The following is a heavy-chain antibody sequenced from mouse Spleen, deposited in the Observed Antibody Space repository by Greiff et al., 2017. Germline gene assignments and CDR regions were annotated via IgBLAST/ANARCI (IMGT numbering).Heavy chain of an antibody. CDR2: IDPETGGT. V-gene: IGHV1-15*01. J-gene: IGHJ4*01. Sequence: VQLQQSGAELVRPGASVTLSCKASGYTFTDYEMHWVKQTPVHGLEWIGAIDPETGGTAYNQKFKGKAILTADKSSSTAYMELRSLTSEDSAVYYCTITGTDYAMDYWGQGTSVTVSS. D-gene: IGHD4-1*01. CDR3: TITGTDYAMDY. CDR1: GYTFTDYE.